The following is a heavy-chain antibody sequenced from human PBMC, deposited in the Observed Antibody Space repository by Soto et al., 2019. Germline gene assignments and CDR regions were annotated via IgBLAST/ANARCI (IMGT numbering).Heavy chain of an antibody. CDR3: ARIRTGPTYGGFDY. CDR2: IFSNDEK. J-gene: IGHJ4*02. CDR1: GFSLSNARMG. Sequence: QVTLKESGPVLVKPTETLTLTCSVSGFSLSNARMGVSWIRQPPGKALEWLTHIFSNDEKSYSTSLKSRLTIFKDTSKSQVVLIMTNMDPVDTATYYCARIRTGPTYGGFDYWGQGTLVTVSS. V-gene: IGHV2-26*01. D-gene: IGHD3-10*01.